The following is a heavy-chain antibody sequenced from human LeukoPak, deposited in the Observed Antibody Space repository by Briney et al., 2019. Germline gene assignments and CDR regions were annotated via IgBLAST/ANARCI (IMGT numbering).Heavy chain of an antibody. CDR3: ARISYYDSSGSASDI. V-gene: IGHV2-70*11. J-gene: IGHJ3*02. D-gene: IGHD3-22*01. CDR2: IDWDDDK. CDR1: GFSLSTSGMC. Sequence: SGPALVKPTQTLTLTCTFSGFSLSTSGMCVSWIRQPPGKALEWLARIDWDDDKYYSTSLKTRLTISKDTSKNQVVLTMTNMDPVDTATYYCARISYYDSSGSASDIWGQGTMVTVSS.